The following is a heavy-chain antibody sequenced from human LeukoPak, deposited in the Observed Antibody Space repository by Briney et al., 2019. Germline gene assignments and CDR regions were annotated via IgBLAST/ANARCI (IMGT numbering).Heavy chain of an antibody. CDR2: IWYDGSNK. V-gene: IGHV3-33*01. CDR1: GFTFSSYG. D-gene: IGHD6-13*01. Sequence: GGSLRLSCAASGFTFSSYGMHWVRQAPGKGLEWVAVIWYDGSNKYYADSVKGRFTISRDNSKNTLYLQMNSLRAEDTAVYYCARAAGGKAAARSWFDPWGQGTLVTVSS. CDR3: ARAAGGKAAARSWFDP. J-gene: IGHJ5*02.